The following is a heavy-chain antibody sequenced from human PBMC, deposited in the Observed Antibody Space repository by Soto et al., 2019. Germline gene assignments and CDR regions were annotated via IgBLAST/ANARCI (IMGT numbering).Heavy chain of an antibody. Sequence: ASVKVSCKASGYTFTGYYMHWVRQAPGQGLEWMGWINPNSGGTNYAQKFQGWVTMTRDTSISTAYMELSRLRSDDTAVYYCARGGRYYDFWSGYSLSGMDVWGQGTTVTVS. CDR3: ARGGRYYDFWSGYSLSGMDV. V-gene: IGHV1-2*04. D-gene: IGHD3-3*01. CDR1: GYTFTGYY. CDR2: INPNSGGT. J-gene: IGHJ6*02.